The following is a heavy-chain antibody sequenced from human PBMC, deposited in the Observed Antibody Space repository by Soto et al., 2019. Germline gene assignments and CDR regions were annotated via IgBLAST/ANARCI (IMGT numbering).Heavy chain of an antibody. Sequence: ETLCRTGTVSGGSISSYYWSWIRQPPGKGLEWIGYIYYSGSANYNPSLKSRVTISVDTSKNQFSLRLSSVTTADKAVYYCARGSWDLRVGMDVWGQGTTVTVSS. CDR3: ARGSWDLRVGMDV. CDR1: GGSISSYY. V-gene: IGHV4-59*01. D-gene: IGHD1-26*01. CDR2: IYYSGSA. J-gene: IGHJ6*02.